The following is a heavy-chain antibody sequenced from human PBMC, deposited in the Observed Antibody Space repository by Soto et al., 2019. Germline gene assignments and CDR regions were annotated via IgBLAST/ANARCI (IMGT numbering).Heavy chain of an antibody. CDR1: GFTFSSYR. CDR3: ARIQLRCDAFDN. CDR2: ISSNSSEI. D-gene: IGHD5-18*01. J-gene: IGHJ3*02. V-gene: IGHV3-21*01. Sequence: VQLVESGGGLVQPGGSLRLSCAASGFTFSSYRMSWVRQAPGKGLEWVSSISSNSSEIYYADSVKGRFTISRDNAKNSLYLQMNRLRAEDTAVYYCARIQLRCDAFDNWGQGTMVTVSS.